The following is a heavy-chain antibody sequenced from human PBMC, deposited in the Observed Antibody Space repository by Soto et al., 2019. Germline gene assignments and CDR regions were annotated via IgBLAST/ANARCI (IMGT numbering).Heavy chain of an antibody. CDR1: GGSISSRDFY. D-gene: IGHD6-25*01. CDR3: AVVDSTGNWFDP. CDR2: MYYSGST. V-gene: IGHV4-39*01. J-gene: IGHJ5*02. Sequence: QLQLQESGPGLVKPSETLSLTCTVSGGSISSRDFYWGWLRQTPGKGMEFIGSMYYSGSTYSNPSLKSRLTISLDTSKNQFTLKLISVTAADTAVYYCAVVDSTGNWFDPWGEGALVTVSS.